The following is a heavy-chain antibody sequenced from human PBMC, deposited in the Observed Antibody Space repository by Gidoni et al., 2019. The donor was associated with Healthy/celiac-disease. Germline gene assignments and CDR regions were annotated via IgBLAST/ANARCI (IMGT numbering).Heavy chain of an antibody. Sequence: QVQLVQSGAEVKKPGYSVKVSCKASGGTFSSYAISWVLPAPGQGLEWMGRNIPILGIADYAQKVQGRVTITADKSTSTAYMELSSLRSEDTAVYYCAREIVDYGDYVLDYWGQGTLVTVSS. CDR2: NIPILGIA. D-gene: IGHD4-17*01. CDR1: GGTFSSYA. J-gene: IGHJ4*02. V-gene: IGHV1-69*04. CDR3: AREIVDYGDYVLDY.